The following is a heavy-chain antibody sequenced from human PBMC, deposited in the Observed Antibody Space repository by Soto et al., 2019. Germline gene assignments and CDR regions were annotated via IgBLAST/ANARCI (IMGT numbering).Heavy chain of an antibody. CDR2: INTSKGNT. V-gene: IGHV1-18*01. Sequence: QVQLVQSGPEVKKPGAAVKVSCKTSGYTFTTFGISWVRQAPGQGLEWMGWINTSKGNTNYAQKFQGRVTMTTDTATSTGYMELRSLRSDDRAVYYCATRAPAFDYWGQGTLVTVSS. CDR3: ATRAPAFDY. J-gene: IGHJ4*02. CDR1: GYTFTTFG.